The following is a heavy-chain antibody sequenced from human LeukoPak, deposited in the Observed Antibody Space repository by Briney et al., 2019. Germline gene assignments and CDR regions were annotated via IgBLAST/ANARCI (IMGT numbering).Heavy chain of an antibody. CDR2: ISGSGGST. D-gene: IGHD3-22*01. CDR1: GFTFSSYA. CDR3: AKDSDSSGYYYYYYYGMDV. Sequence: PGGSLRLSCAASGFTFSSYAMSWVRQAPGKGLEWVSAISGSGGSTYYADSVKGRFTISRDNSKNTLYLQMNSLRAEDTAVYYCAKDSDSSGYYYYYYYGMDVWGQGTTVTVSS. J-gene: IGHJ6*02. V-gene: IGHV3-23*01.